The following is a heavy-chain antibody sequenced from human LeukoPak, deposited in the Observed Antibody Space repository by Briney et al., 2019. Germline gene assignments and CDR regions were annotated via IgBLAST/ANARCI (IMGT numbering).Heavy chain of an antibody. Sequence: SETLSLTCTVSGGSFSSSTYYWGWIRQPPGKGLQRIGSIYDSGSTYSNPSLKSRLTISVDTSKNQFSLRLSSVTAADTAVYYCGRDKTKWDYWGQGTLVTVSS. V-gene: IGHV4-39*07. CDR3: GRDKTKWDY. D-gene: IGHD2-8*01. J-gene: IGHJ4*02. CDR1: GGSFSSSTYY. CDR2: IYDSGST.